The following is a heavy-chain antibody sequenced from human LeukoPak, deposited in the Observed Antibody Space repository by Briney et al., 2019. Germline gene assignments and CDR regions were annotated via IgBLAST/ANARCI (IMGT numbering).Heavy chain of an antibody. CDR1: GFTFSSYA. Sequence: VGSLRLSCAASGFTFSSYAMSWVRQAPGKGLEWVSAISGSGGSTYYADSVKGRFTISRDNSKNTLYLQMNSLRAEDTAVYYCARDLVVPAANSNYWGQGTLVTVSP. J-gene: IGHJ4*02. D-gene: IGHD2-2*01. CDR3: ARDLVVPAANSNY. V-gene: IGHV3-23*01. CDR2: ISGSGGST.